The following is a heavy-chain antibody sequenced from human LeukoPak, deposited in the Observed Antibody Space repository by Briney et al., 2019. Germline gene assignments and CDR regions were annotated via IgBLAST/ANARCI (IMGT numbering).Heavy chain of an antibody. D-gene: IGHD6-13*01. V-gene: IGHV1-2*02. Sequence: ASVKASCKASGYTFTGYYMHWVRQAPGQGLEWMGWINPNSGGTNYAQKFQGRVTMTRDTSISTAYMELSRLRSDDTAVYYCARPKHGYSSSFDPWGQGTLVTVSS. CDR1: GYTFTGYY. J-gene: IGHJ5*02. CDR2: INPNSGGT. CDR3: ARPKHGYSSSFDP.